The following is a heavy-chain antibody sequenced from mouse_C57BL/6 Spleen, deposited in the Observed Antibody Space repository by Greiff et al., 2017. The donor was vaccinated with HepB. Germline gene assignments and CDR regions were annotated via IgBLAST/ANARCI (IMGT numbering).Heavy chain of an antibody. CDR1: GYTFTSYW. J-gene: IGHJ4*01. D-gene: IGHD1-1*01. V-gene: IGHV1-64*01. CDR3: ARMGTVPYYAMDY. CDR2: IHPNSGST. Sequence: VQLQQPGAELVKPGASVKLSCKASGYTFTSYWMHWVKQRPGQGLEWIGMIHPNSGSTNYNEKFKSKATLTVDKSSSTAYMQLSSLTSEDSAVYYCARMGTVPYYAMDYWGQGTSVTVSS.